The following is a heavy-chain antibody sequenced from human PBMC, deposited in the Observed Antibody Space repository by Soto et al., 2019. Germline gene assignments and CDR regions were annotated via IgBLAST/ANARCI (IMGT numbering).Heavy chain of an antibody. CDR1: GYSFSTFW. CDR2: IYPSESDT. Sequence: LGESFKNSCNGSGYSFSTFWIGWVRQMPGKVLEWMGIIYPSESDTRYSPSFQGQVTISADKSSRTAYLQWSSLKDSDSAMYYCALIPKDYYCHRKDVWAQGTKDTVSS. V-gene: IGHV5-51*01. CDR3: ALIPKDYYCHRKDV. J-gene: IGHJ6*02.